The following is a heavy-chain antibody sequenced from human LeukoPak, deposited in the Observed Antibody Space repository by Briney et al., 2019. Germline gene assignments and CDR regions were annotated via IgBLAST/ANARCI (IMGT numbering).Heavy chain of an antibody. Sequence: SETLSLTCTVSGGSISSSSYYWGWIRQPPGKGLEWIGSIYYSGSTYYNPSLKSRVTISVDTSKNQFSLKLSSVTAADTAVYYCARYSSSYQWGCYFDYWGQGTLVTVSS. CDR1: GGSISSSSYY. D-gene: IGHD6-6*01. J-gene: IGHJ4*02. CDR3: ARYSSSYQWGCYFDY. CDR2: IYYSGST. V-gene: IGHV4-39*01.